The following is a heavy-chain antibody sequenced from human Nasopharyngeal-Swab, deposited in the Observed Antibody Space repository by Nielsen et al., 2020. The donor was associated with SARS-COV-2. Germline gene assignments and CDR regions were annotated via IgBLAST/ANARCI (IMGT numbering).Heavy chain of an antibody. CDR2: ISGNGATT. D-gene: IGHD6-13*01. CDR3: ARPLSRDSTWTTEANWFDA. Sequence: GESLKISCAASGFTFSSYAMSWVRQAPGKGLEWVSTISGNGATTWNADSVKGRFTISRDSSKNTVYLQMNSLRAEDTALYHCARPLSRDSTWTTEANWFDAWGQGTLVTVSS. V-gene: IGHV3-23*01. J-gene: IGHJ5*02. CDR1: GFTFSSYA.